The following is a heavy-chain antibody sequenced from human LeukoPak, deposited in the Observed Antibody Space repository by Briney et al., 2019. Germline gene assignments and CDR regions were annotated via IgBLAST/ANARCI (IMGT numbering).Heavy chain of an antibody. V-gene: IGHV3-48*03. Sequence: GCPRLSSAASLLTPSSFEMNTGPDAPGHGLGWCSYIRVSGSTIDYTESCKGRFTISRDNTRNSPYLRISSLRAEDTAVFYVARARHSGWRSLHLDYWGQGTLVTVSS. D-gene: IGHD6-19*01. CDR1: LLTPSSFE. CDR3: ARARHSGWRSLHLDY. J-gene: IGHJ4*02. CDR2: IRVSGSTI.